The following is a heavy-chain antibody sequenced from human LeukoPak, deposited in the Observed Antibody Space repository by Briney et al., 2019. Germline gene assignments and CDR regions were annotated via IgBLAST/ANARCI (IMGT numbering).Heavy chain of an antibody. CDR3: AKDSNYDFWIGTSSLGAFDI. Sequence: GGSLRLSCAASGFTFSSYAMSWVRQAPVKGLEWVSAISGSGGSTYYADSVKGRFTISRDNSKNTLYLQMNSLRAGDTAVYYCAKDSNYDFWIGTSSLGAFDIWGQGTMVTVSS. V-gene: IGHV3-23*01. D-gene: IGHD3-3*01. J-gene: IGHJ3*02. CDR1: GFTFSSYA. CDR2: ISGSGGST.